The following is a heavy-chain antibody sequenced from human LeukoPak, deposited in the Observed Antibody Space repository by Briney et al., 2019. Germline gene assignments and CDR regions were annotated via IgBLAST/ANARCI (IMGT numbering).Heavy chain of an antibody. V-gene: IGHV4-34*01. CDR3: ARGHGTGDPYYFDY. D-gene: IGHD7-27*01. CDR1: GGSFSGYY. Sequence: PSETLSLTCAVYGGSFSGYYWSWIRQPPGKGLEWIGEINHSGSTNYNPSLKSRVTTSVDTSKNQFSLKLSSVTAADTAVYYCARGHGTGDPYYFDYWGQGTLVTVSS. J-gene: IGHJ4*02. CDR2: INHSGST.